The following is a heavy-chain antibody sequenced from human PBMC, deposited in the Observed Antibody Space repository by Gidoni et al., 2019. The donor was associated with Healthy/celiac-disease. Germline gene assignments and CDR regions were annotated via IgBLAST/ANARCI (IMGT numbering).Heavy chain of an antibody. CDR3: ARGGQLLSYNWFDP. CDR2: INHSGST. CDR1: GGSFSGYY. D-gene: IGHD2-2*01. J-gene: IGHJ5*02. Sequence: QVQLQQWGAGLLKPSEPLSLTCAVYGGSFSGYYWSWIRQPPGKGLEWIGEINHSGSTNYNPSLKSRVTISVDTSKNQFSLKLSSVTAADTAVYYCARGGQLLSYNWFDPWGQGTLVTVSS. V-gene: IGHV4-34*01.